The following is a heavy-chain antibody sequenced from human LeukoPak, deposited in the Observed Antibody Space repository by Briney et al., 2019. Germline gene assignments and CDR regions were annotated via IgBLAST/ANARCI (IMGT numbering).Heavy chain of an antibody. J-gene: IGHJ4*02. CDR1: GYSSTSGHY. D-gene: IGHD2-2*01. V-gene: IGHV4-38-2*01. CDR2: IYHTGSA. Sequence: SETLSLTCSVSGYSSTSGHYWGWIRQPPGKGLEWIANIYHTGSAHYNPSLKSRVTISVDTSKNQFSLKLSSVTAADTAVYYCARYCTSTTCILRGFDYWGQGTLVTVSS. CDR3: ARYCTSTTCILRGFDY.